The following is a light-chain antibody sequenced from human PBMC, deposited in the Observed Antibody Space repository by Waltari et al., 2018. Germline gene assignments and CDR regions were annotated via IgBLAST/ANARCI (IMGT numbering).Light chain of an antibody. CDR2: YAN. V-gene: IGLV1-40*01. CDR3: HSYDSSLSGWRV. Sequence: QSVLTQPPSVSGAPGQRVTISCTAGRSNIWSDYDVHWYQQLPGTAPNLLIFYANKRSRGSPNRFSGSKSVTSAFLAITGLQPEDEDEYYCHSYDSSLSGWRVFGTGTKVTVL. CDR1: RSNIWSDYD. J-gene: IGLJ1*01.